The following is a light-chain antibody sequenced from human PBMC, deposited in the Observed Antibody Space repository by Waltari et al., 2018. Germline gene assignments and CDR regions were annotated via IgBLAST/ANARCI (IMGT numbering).Light chain of an antibody. CDR2: GAS. J-gene: IGKJ4*01. CDR1: RSVGSY. Sequence: VMTQSPATLSVSPGERATRSCGASRSVGSYLVWYQQKPGQAPRLRIYGASSRATGIPARFSGSGSGTEFTLTISSLQSEDFAVYYCQQYNSWPLTFGGGTKVEIK. CDR3: QQYNSWPLT. V-gene: IGKV3-15*01.